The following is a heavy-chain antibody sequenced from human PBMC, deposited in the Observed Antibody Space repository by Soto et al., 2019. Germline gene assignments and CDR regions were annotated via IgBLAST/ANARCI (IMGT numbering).Heavy chain of an antibody. D-gene: IGHD2-15*01. CDR1: GGSFSGYY. J-gene: IGHJ4*02. Sequence: QVQLQQWGAGLLKPSETLSLTCAVHGGSFSGYYWSWIRQPPGKGLEWIGEINHSGSTNYNPSLQSRVTISVDTSKNQFSLKLSSVTAADTAVYYCARGLTLDYWGQGTLVTVSS. V-gene: IGHV4-34*01. CDR2: INHSGST. CDR3: ARGLTLDY.